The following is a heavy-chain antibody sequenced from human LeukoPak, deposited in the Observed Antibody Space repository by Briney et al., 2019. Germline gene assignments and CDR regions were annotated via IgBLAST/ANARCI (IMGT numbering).Heavy chain of an antibody. Sequence: ASVKVSCEASGYTFTSYGISWVRQAPGQGLEWMGWISAYNGNTNYAQKLQGRVTMTTDTSTSTAYMELRSLRSDDTAVYYCARTEHRGYYYDSSGFSNLDYWGQGTLVTVSS. D-gene: IGHD3-22*01. CDR2: ISAYNGNT. CDR3: ARTEHRGYYYDSSGFSNLDY. V-gene: IGHV1-18*01. CDR1: GYTFTSYG. J-gene: IGHJ4*02.